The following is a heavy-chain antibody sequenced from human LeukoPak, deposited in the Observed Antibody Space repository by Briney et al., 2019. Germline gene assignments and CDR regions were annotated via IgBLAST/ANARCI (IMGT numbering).Heavy chain of an antibody. D-gene: IGHD3-22*01. V-gene: IGHV3-48*02. Sequence: GGSLRLSCAASGFTFRSYSMHWVRQAPGKGLEWVSYISSTSSTIYYADSVKGRFTISRDNAKNSLYLQMNSLRDEDTAVYYCARAAPYYYDSSGYSAFDSWGQGTMVTISA. CDR1: GFTFRSYS. CDR3: ARAAPYYYDSSGYSAFDS. CDR2: ISSTSSTI. J-gene: IGHJ3*02.